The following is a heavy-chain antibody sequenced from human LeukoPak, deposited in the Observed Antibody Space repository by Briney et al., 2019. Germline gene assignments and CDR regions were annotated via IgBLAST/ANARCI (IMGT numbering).Heavy chain of an antibody. D-gene: IGHD3-22*01. CDR3: ARGRSDYLRYYFDH. CDR1: GGSFSGYY. Sequence: SETLSLTCAVYGGSFSGYYWSWIRQPPGKGLEWIGEINHSGSTNYNPSLKSRVTISVDTSKNQFSLKLSSVTAADTAVYYCARGRSDYLRYYFDHWGQGTLVTVSP. CDR2: INHSGST. J-gene: IGHJ4*02. V-gene: IGHV4-34*01.